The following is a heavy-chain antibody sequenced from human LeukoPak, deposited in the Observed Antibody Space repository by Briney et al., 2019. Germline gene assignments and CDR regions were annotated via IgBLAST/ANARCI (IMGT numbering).Heavy chain of an antibody. J-gene: IGHJ4*02. CDR1: GFTFSSYA. D-gene: IGHD3-10*01. Sequence: GGSLRLSCAASGFTFSSYAMHWVRQAPGKGLEWVAVISYDGSNKYYADSVKGRLTISRDNSKNTLYLQMNSLRAEDTAVYYCASSGSGSYYMWDYWGQGTLVTVSS. CDR3: ASSGSGSYYMWDY. V-gene: IGHV3-30-3*01. CDR2: ISYDGSNK.